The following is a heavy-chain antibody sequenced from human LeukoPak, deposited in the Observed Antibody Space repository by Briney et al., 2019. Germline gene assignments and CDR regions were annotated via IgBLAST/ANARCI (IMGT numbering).Heavy chain of an antibody. V-gene: IGHV1-8*02. CDR2: MNPNSGNT. D-gene: IGHD6-6*01. J-gene: IGHJ4*02. CDR3: AREPIISSSIDYFDY. CDR1: GYTFTSYY. Sequence: ASVKVSCKASGYTFTSYYMHWVRQATGQGLEWMGWMNPNSGNTGYAQKFQGRVTMTRDTSISTAYMELSSLRSEDTAVYYCAREPIISSSIDYFDYWGQGTLVTVSS.